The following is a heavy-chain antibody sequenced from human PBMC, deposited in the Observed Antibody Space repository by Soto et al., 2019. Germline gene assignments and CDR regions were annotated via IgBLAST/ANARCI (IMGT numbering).Heavy chain of an antibody. CDR1: GFTVSSNY. D-gene: IGHD3-10*01. CDR3: ARDAFGELNY. V-gene: IGHV3-66*01. J-gene: IGHJ4*02. Sequence: GGSLRLSCAASGFTVSSNYMSWVRQAPGKGLEWVSVIYSGSSTYYADSVKGRFTISRDNSKNTLYLQMNSLRAEDTAVYYCARDAFGELNYWGQGTLVTVSS. CDR2: IYSGSST.